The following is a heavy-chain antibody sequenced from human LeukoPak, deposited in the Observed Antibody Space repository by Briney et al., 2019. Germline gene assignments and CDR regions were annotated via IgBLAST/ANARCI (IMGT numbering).Heavy chain of an antibody. CDR3: ARGSSSSWYERYFDY. Sequence: PSETLSLTCTVSGGSISSSSYYWGWIRQPPGKGLEWIGNIYYSGSTYYNPSLKSRVTISVDTSKNQFSLKLSSVTAADTAVYYCARGSSSSWYERYFDYWGQGTLVTVSS. V-gene: IGHV4-39*07. D-gene: IGHD6-13*01. CDR2: IYYSGST. J-gene: IGHJ4*02. CDR1: GGSISSSSYY.